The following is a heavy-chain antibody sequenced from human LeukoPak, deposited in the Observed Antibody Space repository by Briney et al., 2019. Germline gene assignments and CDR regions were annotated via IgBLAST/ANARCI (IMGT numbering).Heavy chain of an antibody. CDR1: GASVYSSADW. D-gene: IGHD2-21*02. Sequence: SETLSLICSVSGASVYSSADWWSWVRQTPGKGLEWVGEIYHRGSINYNPSLKSRVTMSIDKSQNQISLRLTSVTAADTAVYFCTNSHGDGYYFDSWGQGTLVTVSS. J-gene: IGHJ4*02. V-gene: IGHV4-4*02. CDR2: IYHRGSI. CDR3: TNSHGDGYYFDS.